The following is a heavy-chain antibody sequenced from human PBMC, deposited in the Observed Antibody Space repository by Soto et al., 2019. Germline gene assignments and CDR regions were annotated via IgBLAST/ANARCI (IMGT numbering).Heavy chain of an antibody. CDR3: ARGRVRGKVVYYYYIDV. J-gene: IGHJ6*03. CDR1: GGSISSYY. V-gene: IGHV4-59*08. D-gene: IGHD3-10*01. CDR2: IYYSGST. Sequence: SETLSLTCTVSGGSISSYYWSWIRQPPGKGLEWIGYIYYSGSTNYNPSLKSRVTISVDTSKNQFSLKLSSVTAADTAVYYCARGRVRGKVVYYYYIDVRGKRTTVTVSS.